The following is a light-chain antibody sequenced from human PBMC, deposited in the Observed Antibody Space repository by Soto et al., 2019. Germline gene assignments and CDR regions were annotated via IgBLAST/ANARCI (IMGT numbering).Light chain of an antibody. CDR2: GAS. CDR3: QQYDNSPIT. J-gene: IGKJ5*01. V-gene: IGKV3-20*01. CDR1: QSVSSN. Sequence: EIVMTQSPGTLSLSPGERATISCRASQSVSSNLAWYQQKPGQAPRLLIYGASSRATGIPDRFSGTGSETDFTLTISRLEPEDFAVYYCQQYDNSPITFGQGTRLEI.